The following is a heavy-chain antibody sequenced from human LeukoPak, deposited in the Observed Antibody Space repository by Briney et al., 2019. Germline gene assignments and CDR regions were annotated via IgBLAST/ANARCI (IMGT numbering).Heavy chain of an antibody. J-gene: IGHJ4*02. D-gene: IGHD2-2*01. CDR1: GFTFDDYA. V-gene: IGHV3-9*01. CDR3: AKDHCSSTSCYFEF. Sequence: GGSLRLSCAPSGFTFDDYAMHAVRQAPGKGLEGVSGIRWNSGSIGYADSVKAPFTIYTDNAKNFLYLQMNSMRAEDRALYYCAKDHCSSTSCYFEFGGQGTLVTVSS. CDR2: IRWNSGSI.